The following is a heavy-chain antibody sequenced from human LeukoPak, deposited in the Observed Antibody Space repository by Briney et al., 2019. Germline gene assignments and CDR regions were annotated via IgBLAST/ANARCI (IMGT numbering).Heavy chain of an antibody. Sequence: GGSLRLSCAASGFTFSNYVMSWVRQAPGKGLECVSSVSGGGGSPYYADSVKGRFIISRDNSKNTLHLQMHSLRAEDTAVYYCAKSRARREGSSGSIDYWGQGTLVTVSS. CDR1: GFTFSNYV. CDR2: VSGGGGSP. CDR3: AKSRARREGSSGSIDY. J-gene: IGHJ4*02. V-gene: IGHV3-23*01. D-gene: IGHD3-22*01.